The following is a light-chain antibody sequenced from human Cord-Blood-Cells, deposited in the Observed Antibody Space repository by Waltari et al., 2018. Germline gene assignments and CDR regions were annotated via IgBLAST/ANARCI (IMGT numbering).Light chain of an antibody. V-gene: IGLV1-51*02. CDR1: SSNIGNNY. CDR3: GTWDSSLSAVV. Sequence: QSVLSQPPSVSAAPGQKVTIPSSVRSSNIGNNYVPCYQQLPGTAPKLLIYKNNKRPSGMPDRFSGSKSGTSATLGITGLQTGDEADYYCGTWDSSLSAVVFGGGTKLTVL. J-gene: IGLJ2*01. CDR2: KNN.